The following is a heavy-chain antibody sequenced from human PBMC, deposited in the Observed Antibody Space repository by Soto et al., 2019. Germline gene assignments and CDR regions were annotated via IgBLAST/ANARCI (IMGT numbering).Heavy chain of an antibody. CDR3: AHTTSIAAAGTSWFDP. J-gene: IGHJ5*02. V-gene: IGHV2-5*02. CDR1: GFSLSTSGVG. D-gene: IGHD6-13*01. CDR2: IYWDDDK. Sequence: SGPTLVNPTQTLTLTCTFSGFSLSTSGVGVGWIRQPPGKALEWLALIYWDDDKRYSPSLKSRLTITKDTSKNQVVLTMTNMDPVDTATYYCAHTTSIAAAGTSWFDPWGQGTLVTVSS.